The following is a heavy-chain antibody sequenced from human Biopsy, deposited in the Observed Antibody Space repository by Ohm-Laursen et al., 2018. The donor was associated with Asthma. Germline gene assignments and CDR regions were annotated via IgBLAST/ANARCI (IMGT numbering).Heavy chain of an antibody. CDR3: ARLNCGSACDSGYDYYGMDV. CDR1: GFSLRDARMG. V-gene: IGHV2-26*01. Sequence: TQTLTLTGAVSGFSLRDARMGASWIRQPPGKALEWLAHIFPNDEKSYSTSLKSRLTISKDTSKRQVVLTMTNMDLVDTGTYFCARLNCGSACDSGYDYYGMDVWGPGTTVTVSS. CDR2: IFPNDEK. D-gene: IGHD2-21*02. J-gene: IGHJ6*02.